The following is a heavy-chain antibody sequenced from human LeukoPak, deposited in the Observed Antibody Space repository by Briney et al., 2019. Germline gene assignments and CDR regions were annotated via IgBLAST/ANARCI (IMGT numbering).Heavy chain of an antibody. Sequence: PSETLSLTCAVYGGSFSGYYWSWIRQPPGKGLEWIGEINHSGSTNYNPSLKGRVTISVDTSKNQFSLKLSSVTAADTAVYYCARGFSLTNGDWFDPWGQGTLVTVSS. V-gene: IGHV4-34*01. CDR2: INHSGST. J-gene: IGHJ5*02. CDR3: ARGFSLTNGDWFDP. CDR1: GGSFSGYY. D-gene: IGHD2-8*01.